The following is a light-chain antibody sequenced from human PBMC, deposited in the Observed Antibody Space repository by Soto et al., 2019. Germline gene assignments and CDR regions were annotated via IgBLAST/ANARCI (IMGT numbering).Light chain of an antibody. J-gene: IGKJ3*01. CDR1: QSGSSSY. Sequence: EIVLTQSPGTLSLSPEERATLSCRASQSGSSSYLAWYQQKPGQAPRLLIYGASSRATGIPDRFSGSGSGTDFTLTISRLEPEDFAVYYCQQYGSSLFTFGPGTKVDIK. CDR3: QQYGSSLFT. V-gene: IGKV3-20*01. CDR2: GAS.